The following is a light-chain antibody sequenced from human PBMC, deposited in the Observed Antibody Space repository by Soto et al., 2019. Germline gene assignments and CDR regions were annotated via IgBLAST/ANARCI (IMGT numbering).Light chain of an antibody. Sequence: QCVLTQPASVSGSPGQSITISCTGTSSYVGSHNLVSWYQQYPGKAPKLIIFEASKRPSGVSNRFSGSKSGSTASLTISGLQAEDEADYYCCSNAASSTYVFGSGTKVTVL. CDR2: EAS. CDR1: SSYVGSHNL. CDR3: CSNAASSTYV. V-gene: IGLV2-23*01. J-gene: IGLJ1*01.